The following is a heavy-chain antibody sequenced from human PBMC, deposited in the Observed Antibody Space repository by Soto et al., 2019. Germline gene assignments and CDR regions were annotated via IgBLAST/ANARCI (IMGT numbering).Heavy chain of an antibody. Sequence: QVQLVQSGAEVKKPGSSVKVSCKASGGTFSSYAISWVRQAPGQGLEWMGGLIPIFGTANYAQKFQGRVTITADKSTSTAYMELSSLRAEDTAVYYCARDGNYGSGSYYKNWFDPWGQGTLVTVSS. J-gene: IGHJ5*02. CDR2: LIPIFGTA. CDR1: GGTFSSYA. V-gene: IGHV1-69*06. D-gene: IGHD3-10*01. CDR3: ARDGNYGSGSYYKNWFDP.